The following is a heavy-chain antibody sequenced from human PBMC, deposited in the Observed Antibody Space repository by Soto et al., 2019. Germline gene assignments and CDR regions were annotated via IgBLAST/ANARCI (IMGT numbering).Heavy chain of an antibody. D-gene: IGHD6-19*01. CDR3: AREVIAVAGTSFDY. J-gene: IGHJ4*02. Sequence: QVQLVESGGGVVQPGRSLRLSCAASGFTFSSYAMHWVRQAPGKGLEWVAVISYDGSNKYYADSVKGRFTISRDNSKNTLYLQMNSLRAEDTAVYYCAREVIAVAGTSFDYWGQGTLVTVSS. V-gene: IGHV3-30-3*01. CDR1: GFTFSSYA. CDR2: ISYDGSNK.